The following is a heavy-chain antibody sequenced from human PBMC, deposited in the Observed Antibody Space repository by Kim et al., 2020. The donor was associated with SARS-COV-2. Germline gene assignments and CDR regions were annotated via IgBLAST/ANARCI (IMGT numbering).Heavy chain of an antibody. J-gene: IGHJ6*02. V-gene: IGHV4-34*01. D-gene: IGHD3-10*01. CDR2: INHSGST. CDR1: GGSFSGYY. CDR3: ARDISRGVITMVRGVIGDYYYGMDV. Sequence: SETLSLTCAVYGGSFSGYYWSWIRQPPGKGLEWIGEINHSGSTNYNPSLKSRVTISVDTSKNQFSLKLSSVTAADTAVYYCARDISRGVITMVRGVIGDYYYGMDVWGQGTTVTVSS.